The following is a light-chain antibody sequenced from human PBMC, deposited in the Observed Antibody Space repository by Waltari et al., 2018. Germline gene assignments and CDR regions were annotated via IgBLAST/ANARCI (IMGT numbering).Light chain of an antibody. CDR1: QSVSSN. V-gene: IGKV3-15*01. Sequence: EIVMTQSPATLSVSPGERATLPCRASQSVSSNLAWYQQKPGQAPRLLIYGASTRATGIPARFSGSGSGTEFTLTISSLQSEDFAVYYCQQYNNWPPQVTFGGGTKVEIK. CDR3: QQYNNWPPQVT. CDR2: GAS. J-gene: IGKJ4*01.